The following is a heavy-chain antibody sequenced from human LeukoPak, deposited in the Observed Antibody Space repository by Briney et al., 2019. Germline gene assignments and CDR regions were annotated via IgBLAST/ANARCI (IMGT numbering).Heavy chain of an antibody. CDR1: NKSISSYY. Sequence: SETLSLTCSLSNKSISSYYWNWIRQSPGMGLEWIGYIYDSGSTNYNPALKSRVTISLDTSKNQFSLQLGSVTAADTAVYFCARGRGGMGATPGFDPWGQGTLVTVSS. CDR3: ARGRGGMGATPGFDP. CDR2: IYDSGST. J-gene: IGHJ5*02. V-gene: IGHV4-59*01. D-gene: IGHD1-26*01.